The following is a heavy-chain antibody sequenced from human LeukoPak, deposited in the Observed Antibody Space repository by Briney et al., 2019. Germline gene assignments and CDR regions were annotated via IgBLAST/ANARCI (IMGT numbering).Heavy chain of an antibody. Sequence: PSETLSLTCSVSGGSIISYYWSWIRQPPGKGLEWIGYIYYSGGTNYNPSLKSHDTISEVTPKSQFCIKLTAVTAQDTAVPFCARDEGWFEPWGQGTLVTVPS. V-gene: IGHV4-59*01. CDR2: IYYSGGT. CDR1: GGSIISYY. J-gene: IGHJ5*02. CDR3: ARDEGWFEP.